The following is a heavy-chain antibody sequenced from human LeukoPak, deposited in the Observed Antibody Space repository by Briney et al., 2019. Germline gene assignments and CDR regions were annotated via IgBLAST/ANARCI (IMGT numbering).Heavy chain of an antibody. Sequence: ASVKVSCKASGGTFSSYAISWVRQAPGQGLEWMGWSSDYNGNTNYAQKLQGRVTMTTDTSTSTAYMELRSLRSDDTAVYYCARLRIFDYWGQGTLVTVSS. CDR1: GGTFSSYA. CDR3: ARLRIFDY. V-gene: IGHV1-18*01. J-gene: IGHJ4*02. CDR2: SSDYNGNT. D-gene: IGHD2-15*01.